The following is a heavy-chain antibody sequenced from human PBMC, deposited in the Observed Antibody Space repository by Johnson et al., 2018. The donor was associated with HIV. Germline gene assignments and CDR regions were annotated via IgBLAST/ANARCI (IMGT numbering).Heavy chain of an antibody. CDR2: ISYDGSDE. CDR1: GFTFSNYA. CDR3: ARPDSGRYRDAFDI. Sequence: QVQLVESGGGLVQPGGSLRLSCAASGFTFSNYAMHWVRQAPGRGLEWVAVISYDGSDEYYADSVRGRFTISRDNSKNTLFLQMDSLRADDTAVYYCARPDSGRYRDAFDIWGQGTRVTVSS. D-gene: IGHD1-26*01. V-gene: IGHV3-30*04. J-gene: IGHJ3*02.